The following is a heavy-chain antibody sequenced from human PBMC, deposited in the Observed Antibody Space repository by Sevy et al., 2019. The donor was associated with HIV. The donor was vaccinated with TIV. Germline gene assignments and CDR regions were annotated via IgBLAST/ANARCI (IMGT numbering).Heavy chain of an antibody. CDR3: VKDLTERYSTSSGDFDY. D-gene: IGHD6-6*01. CDR1: GFTFSNFG. V-gene: IGHV3-30*02. CDR2: IRYDGSSK. J-gene: IGHJ4*02. Sequence: GGSLRLSCVASGFTFSNFGIHWVRQAPGKGLEWVAFIRYDGSSKYYADSVKDRFTISRDNSKNTLYLQMNSLRSEDTAVYYDVKDLTERYSTSSGDFDYWGQGSLVTVSS.